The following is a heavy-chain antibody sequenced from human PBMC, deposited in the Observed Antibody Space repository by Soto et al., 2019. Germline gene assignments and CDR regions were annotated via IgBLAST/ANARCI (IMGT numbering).Heavy chain of an antibody. CDR3: AKRRKQWLVTNCFDS. CDR1: GFAFSKFG. Sequence: EVRLLESGGGLVQPGGSLRLSCTASGFAFSKFGMSWVRQAPGKGLEWVSTISDNGGTTYYSDSVKGRFTISRDDSRNTLYLQMNSLRVEDTALYYCAKRRKQWLVTNCFDSWGQGNMVIVSS. J-gene: IGHJ5*01. D-gene: IGHD6-19*01. CDR2: ISDNGGTT. V-gene: IGHV3-23*01.